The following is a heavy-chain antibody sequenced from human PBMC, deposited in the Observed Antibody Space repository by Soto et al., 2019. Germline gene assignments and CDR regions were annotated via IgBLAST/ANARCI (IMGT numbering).Heavy chain of an antibody. CDR1: GFSFSTYW. Sequence: EVQVVESGGGLVQPGGSLRLSCEVSGFSFSTYWMTWVRQAPGRGLEWVANMSRGGIATHYMDSVKGRFTISGDNAKNSVYLQMNSLRGDDTAVYYCATKGDSGSIWGQGTLVTVSS. D-gene: IGHD3-22*01. V-gene: IGHV3-7*01. CDR3: ATKGDSGSI. J-gene: IGHJ4*02. CDR2: MSRGGIAT.